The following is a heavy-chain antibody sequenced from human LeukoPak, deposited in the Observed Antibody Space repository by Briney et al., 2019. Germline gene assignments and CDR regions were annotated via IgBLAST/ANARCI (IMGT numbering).Heavy chain of an antibody. V-gene: IGHV4-59*08. CDR1: GGSMSSYY. CDR2: IFYSGST. D-gene: IGHD1-26*01. Sequence: PSETLSLTCTVSGGSMSSYYWSWIRQPPGKGLEWIGYIFYSGSTNYNPSLKSRVTVLVDTSKNQFSLNLGSVTAADTAVYYCARQPYKLGAYYFDSWGQGTLVTVSS. J-gene: IGHJ4*02. CDR3: ARQPYKLGAYYFDS.